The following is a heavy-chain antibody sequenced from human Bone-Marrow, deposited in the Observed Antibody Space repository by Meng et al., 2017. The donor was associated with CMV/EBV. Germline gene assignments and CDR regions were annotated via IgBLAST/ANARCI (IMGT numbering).Heavy chain of an antibody. CDR1: GGSFSGYY. CDR3: ARDEEGILGH. CDR2: IKHSGDT. V-gene: IGHV4-34*01. J-gene: IGHJ4*02. D-gene: IGHD3-16*01. Sequence: QVQLQQCGVGLLKPSEPLSLTCAVNGGSFSGYYWSWIRQPPGKGLEWIGEIKHSGDTNYNPSLKSRVTISLDMSKNQFSLNLKSVTAADTAVYFCARDEEGILGHWGQGTLVTVSS.